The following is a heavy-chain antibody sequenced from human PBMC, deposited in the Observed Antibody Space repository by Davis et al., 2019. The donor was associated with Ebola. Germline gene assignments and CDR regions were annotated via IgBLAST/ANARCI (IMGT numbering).Heavy chain of an antibody. CDR3: ARHLLS. D-gene: IGHD3-16*02. V-gene: IGHV5-51*01. J-gene: IGHJ4*02. CDR1: GYNFPNFW. CDR2: IHPGDSDT. Sequence: GESLKISCKGSGYNFPNFWIGWVRQLPGKGLEWMGIIHPGDSDTRYSPSFQGQVMISADKSINTAYLQWSSLRASDTAMYYCARHLLSWGQGTLVTVSS.